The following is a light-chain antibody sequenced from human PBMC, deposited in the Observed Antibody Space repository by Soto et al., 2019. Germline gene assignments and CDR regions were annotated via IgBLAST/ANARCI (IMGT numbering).Light chain of an antibody. CDR3: QQRSNGPMYT. CDR2: DAS. Sequence: EIVLTQSPATLSLSPGERATLSCRASQSVSSYLAWYHQKPGQAPRLLIFDASNRATGIPARFSGSGSGTDCTLTISSLEPEDFAVYYCQQRSNGPMYTFGQGTKLEIK. CDR1: QSVSSY. V-gene: IGKV3-11*01. J-gene: IGKJ2*01.